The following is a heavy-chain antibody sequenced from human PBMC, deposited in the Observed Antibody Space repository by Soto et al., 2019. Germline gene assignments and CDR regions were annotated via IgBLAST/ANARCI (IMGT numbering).Heavy chain of an antibody. V-gene: IGHV1-46*01. CDR1: GYTFTSYY. D-gene: IGHD2-2*01. Sequence: QVQLVQSGAEVKKPGASVKVSCKASGYTFTSYYMHWVRQAPGQGLEWMGIINPSGGSTSYAQKFQGRVTRTRDTSTSTVYMELSSLRSEDTAVYYCARGGCSSTSCYVDYDAFDIWGQGTMVTVSS. CDR3: ARGGCSSTSCYVDYDAFDI. J-gene: IGHJ3*02. CDR2: INPSGGST.